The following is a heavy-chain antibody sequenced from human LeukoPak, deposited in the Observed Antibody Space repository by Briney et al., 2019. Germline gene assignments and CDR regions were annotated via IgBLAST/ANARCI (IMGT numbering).Heavy chain of an antibody. J-gene: IGHJ4*02. D-gene: IGHD6-19*01. CDR2: INSDGSST. CDR3: ARIAVAGTYVDY. Sequence: GGSLRLSCAASGFTFSSYEMNWVRQAPGKGLVWVSRINSDGSSTSYADSVKGRFTISRDNAKNTLYLQMNSLRAEDTAVYYCARIAVAGTYVDYWGQGTLVTVSS. CDR1: GFTFSSYE. V-gene: IGHV3-74*01.